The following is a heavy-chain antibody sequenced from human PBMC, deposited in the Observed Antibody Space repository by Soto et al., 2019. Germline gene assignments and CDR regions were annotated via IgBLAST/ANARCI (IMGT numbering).Heavy chain of an antibody. V-gene: IGHV1-69*01. CDR2: IIPIFGTA. CDR1: EGTFSSYA. D-gene: IGHD2-15*01. J-gene: IGHJ3*02. Sequence: QVQLVQSGAEVKKPGSSVKVSCKASEGTFSSYAISWVRQAPGQGLEWMGGIIPIFGTANYAQKFQGRVTITADESTSTAYMELRSLRSEDTAVYYCATQRWQGDAFDIWGQGTMVTVSS. CDR3: ATQRWQGDAFDI.